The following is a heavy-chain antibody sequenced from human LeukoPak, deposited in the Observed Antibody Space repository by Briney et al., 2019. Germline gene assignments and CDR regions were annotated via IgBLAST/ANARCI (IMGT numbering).Heavy chain of an antibody. CDR1: GFTFSSYS. CDR2: ISSSSSYI. CDR3: ARAWVPYCYDSSGYYHYWYFDL. V-gene: IGHV3-21*01. D-gene: IGHD3-22*01. Sequence: GGSLRLSCAASGFTFSSYSMNWVRQAPGKGLEWVSSISSSSSYIYYADSVKGRFTISRDNAKNSLYLQMNSLRAEDTAVYYCARAWVPYCYDSSGYYHYWYFDLWGRGTLVTVSS. J-gene: IGHJ2*01.